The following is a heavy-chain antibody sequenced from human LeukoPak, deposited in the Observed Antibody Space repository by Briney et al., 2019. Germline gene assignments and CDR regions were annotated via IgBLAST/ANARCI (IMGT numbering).Heavy chain of an antibody. V-gene: IGHV1-24*01. J-gene: IGHJ3*02. Sequence: GASVKVSCKVSGYTLTELSMHWVRQAPGKGLEWMGGFDPGDGETIYAQKFQGRVTMTEDTSTDTAYMELSSLRSEDTAVYYCATDGVVLRFLEWFHAFDIWGQGTMVTVSS. CDR2: FDPGDGET. D-gene: IGHD3-3*01. CDR1: GYTLTELS. CDR3: ATDGVVLRFLEWFHAFDI.